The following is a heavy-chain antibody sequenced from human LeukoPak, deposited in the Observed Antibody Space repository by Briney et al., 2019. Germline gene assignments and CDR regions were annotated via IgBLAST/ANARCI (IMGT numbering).Heavy chain of an antibody. CDR3: VRLDYSNFFDY. Sequence: PSGTLSLTCAVSGGSISSSNWWSWVRQPPGKGLEWIASIYYSGSSYYNPSLKSRVTMSVDTSKNQFSLKLSSVTAADTAVCYCVRLDYSNFFDYWGQGNLVTVSS. J-gene: IGHJ4*02. V-gene: IGHV4-4*02. CDR2: IYYSGSS. D-gene: IGHD4-11*01. CDR1: GGSISSSNW.